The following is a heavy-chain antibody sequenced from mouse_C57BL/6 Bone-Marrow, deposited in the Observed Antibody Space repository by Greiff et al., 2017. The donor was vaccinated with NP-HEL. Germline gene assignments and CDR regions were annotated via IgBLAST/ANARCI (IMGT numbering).Heavy chain of an antibody. CDR1: GYTFTSYW. V-gene: IGHV1-59*01. CDR3: ARGGGTWDY. J-gene: IGHJ2*01. D-gene: IGHD4-1*01. CDR2: IDPSDSYT. Sequence: QVQLQQPGAELVRPGTSVKLSCKASGYTFTSYWMHWVQQRPGQGLEWIGVIDPSDSYTNYNQKFKGKATLTVDTSSSTAYMQLSSLTSEDSAVEYCARGGGTWDYWGQGTTLTVSS.